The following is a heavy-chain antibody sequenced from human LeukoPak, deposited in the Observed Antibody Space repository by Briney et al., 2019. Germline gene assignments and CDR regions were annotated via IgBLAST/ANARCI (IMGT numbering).Heavy chain of an antibody. D-gene: IGHD5-24*01. J-gene: IGHJ3*02. CDR1: GYTLTELS. CDR2: FDPEDGET. Sequence: GASVKVSCKVSGYTLTELSIHWVRQAPGKGLEWMGGFDPEDGETIYAQKLQGRVTMTEDTSTETAYVELSRLRSEDTAVYYCATSLGRGWLQVRGVDAFEIWGQGTMVSVSS. CDR3: ATSLGRGWLQVRGVDAFEI. V-gene: IGHV1-24*01.